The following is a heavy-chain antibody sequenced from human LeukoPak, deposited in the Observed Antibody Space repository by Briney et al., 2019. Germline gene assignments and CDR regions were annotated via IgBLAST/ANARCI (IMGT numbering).Heavy chain of an antibody. CDR1: GFTFSSYG. D-gene: IGHD3-22*01. Sequence: GGSLRLSCAASGFTFSSYGMHWVRQAPGKGLEWVAVISYDGSNKYYADSVKGRFTISRDNSKNTLYLQMNSLRAEDTAVYYCAKAHSSNPSTMIAPGYWGQGTLVTVSS. V-gene: IGHV3-30*18. CDR3: AKAHSSNPSTMIAPGY. CDR2: ISYDGSNK. J-gene: IGHJ4*02.